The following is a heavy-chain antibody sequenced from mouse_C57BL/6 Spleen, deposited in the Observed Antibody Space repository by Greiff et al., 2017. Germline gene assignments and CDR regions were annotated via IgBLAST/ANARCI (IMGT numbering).Heavy chain of an antibody. CDR2: INPNNGGT. CDR3: ARKGTTVVATGAMDY. D-gene: IGHD1-1*01. J-gene: IGHJ4*01. Sequence: VQLKQSGPELVKPGASVKIPCKASGYTFTDYNMDWVKQSHGKSLEWIGDINPNNGGTIYNQKFKGKATLTVDKSSSTAYMELRSLTSEDTAVYYCARKGTTVVATGAMDYWGQGTSVTVSS. CDR1: GYTFTDYN. V-gene: IGHV1-18*01.